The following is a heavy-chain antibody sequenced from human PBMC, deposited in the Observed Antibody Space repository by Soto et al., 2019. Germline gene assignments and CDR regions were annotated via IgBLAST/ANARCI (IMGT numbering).Heavy chain of an antibody. Sequence: SLRLSCAASGFTFDDYAMHWVRQAPGKGLEWVSGISWNSGSIGYADSVKGRFTISRDNAKNSLYLQMNSLRAEDTALYYCAKDSSPVVPAAMPDDAFDIWGQGTMVTVSS. D-gene: IGHD2-2*01. CDR3: AKDSSPVVPAAMPDDAFDI. J-gene: IGHJ3*02. CDR1: GFTFDDYA. CDR2: ISWNSGSI. V-gene: IGHV3-9*01.